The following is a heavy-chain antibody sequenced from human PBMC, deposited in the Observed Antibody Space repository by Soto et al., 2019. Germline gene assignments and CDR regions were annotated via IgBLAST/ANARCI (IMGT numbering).Heavy chain of an antibody. Sequence: LRLSCAASGFTFSSYSMNWVRQAPGKGLEWVSYISSSSSTIYYADSVKGRFTISRDNAKNSLYLQMNSLRDEDTAVYYCASTTADYYYYGMDVWGQGTTVTVSS. CDR2: ISSSSSTI. CDR1: GFTFSSYS. V-gene: IGHV3-48*02. D-gene: IGHD4-17*01. J-gene: IGHJ6*02. CDR3: ASTTADYYYYGMDV.